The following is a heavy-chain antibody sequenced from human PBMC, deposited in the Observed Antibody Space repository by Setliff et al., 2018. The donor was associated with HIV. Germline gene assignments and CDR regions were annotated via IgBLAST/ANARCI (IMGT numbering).Heavy chain of an antibody. CDR3: VRGSGYYYFDN. V-gene: IGHV3-74*01. CDR1: GFTFNSYW. D-gene: IGHD3-22*01. Sequence: PGGSLRLSCAASGFTFNSYWMYWVRQAPGKGLVWVFGMNTDGSSTRYADSVKGRFTISRDNAKNMLYLQMNSLSADDTAVYYCVRGSGYYYFDNWGQGALVTVSS. J-gene: IGHJ4*02. CDR2: MNTDGSST.